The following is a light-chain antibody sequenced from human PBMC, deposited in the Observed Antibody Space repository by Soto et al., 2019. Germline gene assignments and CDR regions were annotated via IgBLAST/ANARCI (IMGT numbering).Light chain of an antibody. Sequence: DIQMTQSPSSLSASVGDRVTITCQASQDISNYLNWYQQKPGKAPKLLIYDASNLETVVPSRFTASGSGTDFTFTISSLQPEDIATYYCQQYDNLPITFGQGTRLEIK. V-gene: IGKV1-33*01. CDR1: QDISNY. CDR2: DAS. CDR3: QQYDNLPIT. J-gene: IGKJ5*01.